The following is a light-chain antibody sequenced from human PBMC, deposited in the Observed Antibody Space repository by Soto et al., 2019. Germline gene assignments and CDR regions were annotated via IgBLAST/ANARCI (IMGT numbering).Light chain of an antibody. CDR2: EVT. CDR3: CSYAGSSTFWV. J-gene: IGLJ3*02. V-gene: IGLV2-23*02. CDR1: SSDVGNYNL. Sequence: QSALTQPASVSGSPGQSITISCTGTSSDVGNYNLVSWYQQHPNKAPRLTMYEVTKRPSGVSNRFSGSKSGNTASLTISGLLAEDEADYYCCSYAGSSTFWVFGGGTKLTVL.